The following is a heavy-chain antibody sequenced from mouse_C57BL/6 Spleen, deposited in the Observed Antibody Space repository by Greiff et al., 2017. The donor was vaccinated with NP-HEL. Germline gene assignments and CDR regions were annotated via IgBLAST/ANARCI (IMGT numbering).Heavy chain of an antibody. Sequence: VQLQQSGPELVKPGASVKISCKASGYAFSSSWMNWVKQRPGKGLEWIGRIYPGDGDTNYNGKFKGKATLTADKSSSTAYMQLSSLTAEDSAVYFCARWTGAYWGQGTLVTVSA. J-gene: IGHJ3*01. CDR2: IYPGDGDT. CDR1: GYAFSSSW. CDR3: ARWTGAY. V-gene: IGHV1-82*01.